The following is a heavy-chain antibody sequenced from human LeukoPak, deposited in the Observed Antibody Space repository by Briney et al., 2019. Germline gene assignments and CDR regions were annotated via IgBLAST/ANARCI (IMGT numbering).Heavy chain of an antibody. Sequence: GASVQVSCKASGYSFTDYYIHWVRQAPGQGLEWTGWINPNSGGTNSAQKFQGRVSMTRDTSINTAYMEMRRLRSDDTAVYYCASGFMGYDRSGYYDDAFDIWGQGTMVTVSS. V-gene: IGHV1-2*02. CDR3: ASGFMGYDRSGYYDDAFDI. CDR1: GYSFTDYY. D-gene: IGHD3-22*01. J-gene: IGHJ3*02. CDR2: INPNSGGT.